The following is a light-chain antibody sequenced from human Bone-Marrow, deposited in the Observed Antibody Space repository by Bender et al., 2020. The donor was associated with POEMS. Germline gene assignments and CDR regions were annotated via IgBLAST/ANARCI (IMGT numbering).Light chain of an antibody. CDR2: EVS. J-gene: IGLJ2*01. V-gene: IGLV2-14*02. Sequence: QSALTQPASVSGSPGQSITISCTGTSSDVGSYNLVSWHQQYPGKAPKLMIYEVSNRPSGVSNRFSGSKSGNTASLAISGLHSEDEADYYCVAWDDTLNGWVFGGGTKLTVL. CDR3: VAWDDTLNGWV. CDR1: SSDVGSYNL.